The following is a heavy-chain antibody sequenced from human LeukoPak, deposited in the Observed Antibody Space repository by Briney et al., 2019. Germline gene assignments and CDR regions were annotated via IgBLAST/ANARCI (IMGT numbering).Heavy chain of an antibody. CDR2: IYTRGNT. CDR3: ARDVGYSYGYYAFDI. V-gene: IGHV4-61*02. J-gene: IGHJ3*02. D-gene: IGHD5-18*01. Sequence: TLSLTCPVSGGSIGGGTYYGSWIRQPAGKGLGWIWRIYTRGNTNYNPSLKSRFTISVDTSKNQFSLKLSSVTAADTAVYYCARDVGYSYGYYAFDIWGQGTMVTVSS. CDR1: GGSIGGGTYY.